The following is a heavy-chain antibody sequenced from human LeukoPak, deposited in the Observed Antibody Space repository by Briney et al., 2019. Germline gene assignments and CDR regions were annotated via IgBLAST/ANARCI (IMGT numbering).Heavy chain of an antibody. CDR3: TRASRGYSYGFAEY. Sequence: SETLSLTCTVSGGSISSYYWSWIRQPPGKRLEWIGYMYFGGSSNYNPSLKSRVTISVDTSKNQLSLNLNSVTAADTAVYYCTRASRGYSYGFAEYWGQGTLVTVSS. J-gene: IGHJ4*02. CDR2: MYFGGSS. V-gene: IGHV4-59*01. D-gene: IGHD5-18*01. CDR1: GGSISSYY.